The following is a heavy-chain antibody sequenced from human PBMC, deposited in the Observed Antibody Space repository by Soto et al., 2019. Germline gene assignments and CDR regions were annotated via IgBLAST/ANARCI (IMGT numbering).Heavy chain of an antibody. V-gene: IGHV4-31*03. D-gene: IGHD6-19*01. J-gene: IGHJ4*02. CDR2: IYYSGST. Sequence: SETLSLTCTVSGGSISSGGYYWSWIRQHPGKGLEWIGYIYYSGSTYYNPSLKSRVTISVDTSKNQFSLKLSSVTAADTAVYYCARRIRRYSSGRDYFDYWGQGTLVTVSS. CDR1: GGSISSGGYY. CDR3: ARRIRRYSSGRDYFDY.